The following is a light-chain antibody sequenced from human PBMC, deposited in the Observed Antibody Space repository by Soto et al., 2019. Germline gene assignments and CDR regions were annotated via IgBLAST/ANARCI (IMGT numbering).Light chain of an antibody. CDR2: EVS. V-gene: IGLV2-8*01. J-gene: IGLJ2*01. CDR3: SSFAGNNHVV. Sequence: QSALTQPPSASGSPGQSVTISCTGTSSDVGGYNYVSWYQQHPGKAPKLMISEVSKRPSGVPDLFSGSKSGNTASLTVSGLQAEDEADYYCSSFAGNNHVVFGGGTKLTVL. CDR1: SSDVGGYNY.